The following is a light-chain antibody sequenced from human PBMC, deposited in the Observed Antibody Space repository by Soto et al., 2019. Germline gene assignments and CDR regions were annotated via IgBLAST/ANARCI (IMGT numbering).Light chain of an antibody. CDR3: QKYNSAPLT. CDR1: QGIAPY. J-gene: IGKJ4*01. CDR2: ATS. V-gene: IGKV1-27*01. Sequence: YMSQSPSSLSEFVGDRVTITCRASQGIAPYLAWFQQKPGKVPKLLIYATSTLQSGVPSRFSGSGSGTDFTLTINSLQPEDVGTYYCQKYNSAPLTFGGGTKVDIK.